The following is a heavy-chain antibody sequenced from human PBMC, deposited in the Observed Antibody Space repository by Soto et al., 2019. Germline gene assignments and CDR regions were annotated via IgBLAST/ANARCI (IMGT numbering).Heavy chain of an antibody. V-gene: IGHV4-59*12. Sequence: SESLSLTCTVSGGSISSYYWSWIRQPPGKGLEWIGYIYYSGSTNYNPSLKSRVTISVDTSKNQFSLKLSSVTAADTAVYYCARGILRYFDWLLSGFDYWGQGTLVTVSS. D-gene: IGHD3-9*01. CDR2: IYYSGST. J-gene: IGHJ4*02. CDR1: GGSISSYY. CDR3: ARGILRYFDWLLSGFDY.